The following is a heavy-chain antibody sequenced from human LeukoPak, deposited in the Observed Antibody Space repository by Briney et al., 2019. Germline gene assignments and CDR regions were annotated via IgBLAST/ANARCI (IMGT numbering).Heavy chain of an antibody. J-gene: IGHJ6*02. V-gene: IGHV4-59*01. CDR2: IYYSGST. D-gene: IGHD6-6*01. CDR1: GGSISSYY. Sequence: PSETLSLTCTVSGGSISSYYWSWIRQPPGKGLEWIGYIYYSGSTNYNPPLKSRVTISVDTSKNQFSLKLSSVTAADTAVYYCARDSSSLVDYYYYGMDVWGQGTTVTVSS. CDR3: ARDSSSLVDYYYYGMDV.